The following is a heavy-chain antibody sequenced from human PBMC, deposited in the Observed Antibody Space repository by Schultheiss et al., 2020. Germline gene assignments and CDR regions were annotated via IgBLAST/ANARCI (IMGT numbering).Heavy chain of an antibody. V-gene: IGHV1-18*01. D-gene: IGHD4-17*01. CDR2: ISAYNGNT. Sequence: ASVKVSGKASGGTFSSYAISWVRQAPGQGLEWMGWISAYNGNTNYAQKLQGRVTMTEDTSTDTAYMELSSLRSEDTAVYYCATDTVTSSGMDVWGQGTTVTVSS. CDR3: ATDTVTSSGMDV. CDR1: GGTFSSYA. J-gene: IGHJ6*02.